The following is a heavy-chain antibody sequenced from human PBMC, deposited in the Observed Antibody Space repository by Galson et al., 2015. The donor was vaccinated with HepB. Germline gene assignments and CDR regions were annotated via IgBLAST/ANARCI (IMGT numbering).Heavy chain of an antibody. D-gene: IGHD1-26*01. CDR1: ADSVSSNNAA. CDR3: ARVGGTSYDYIMDV. J-gene: IGHJ6*02. V-gene: IGHV6-1*01. Sequence: CAISADSVSSNNAAWYWIRQSPSGPLEWLGRTYYRARWYNDYAVSVRGRITISPDTSKNEVSLQLNSVTPEDTAVYYCARVGGTSYDYIMDVWGQGTTVSVSS. CDR2: TYYRARWYN.